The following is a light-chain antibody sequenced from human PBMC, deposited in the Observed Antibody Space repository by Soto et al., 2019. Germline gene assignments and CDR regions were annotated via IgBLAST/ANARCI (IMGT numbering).Light chain of an antibody. CDR3: FSFTTDWTHV. Sequence: QSVLTQPASVSGSPGQSITISCTGSSSDIGAYNYVSWCQQYPGKAPKLIISEVSNRPSGVSNRFSGSKSGTAASLTISGLQTEDEADYFCFSFTTDWTHVFGTGTKVTVL. CDR2: EVS. J-gene: IGLJ1*01. CDR1: SSDIGAYNY. V-gene: IGLV2-14*01.